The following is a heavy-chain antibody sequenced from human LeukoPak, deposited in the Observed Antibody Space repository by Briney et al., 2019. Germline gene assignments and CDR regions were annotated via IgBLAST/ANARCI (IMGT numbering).Heavy chain of an antibody. V-gene: IGHV4-34*01. CDR3: ARGTANWFDP. CDR1: GGSFSGYY. J-gene: IGHJ5*02. CDR2: INHSGST. Sequence: SETLSLTCAVYGGSFSGYYWSWIRQPPGKGLEWIGEINHSGSTNYNPSLKSRVIISVDTSKNQFSLKLSSVTAADTAVYYCARGTANWFDPWGQGTLVTVSS. D-gene: IGHD2-21*02.